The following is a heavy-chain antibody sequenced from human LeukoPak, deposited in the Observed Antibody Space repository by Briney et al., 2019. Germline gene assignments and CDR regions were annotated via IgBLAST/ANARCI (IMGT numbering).Heavy chain of an antibody. J-gene: IGHJ6*02. Sequence: GGSLRLSCAASGFTFSSNYMSWVRQAQGKGLEWVSVIYSGGSTYYADSVKGRFTISRDNSKNTLYLQMNSLRAEDTAVYYCARDLRYFDWLLSHYYYYYGMDVWGQGTTVTVSS. CDR2: IYSGGST. CDR3: ARDLRYFDWLLSHYYYYYGMDV. V-gene: IGHV3-66*01. CDR1: GFTFSSNY. D-gene: IGHD3-9*01.